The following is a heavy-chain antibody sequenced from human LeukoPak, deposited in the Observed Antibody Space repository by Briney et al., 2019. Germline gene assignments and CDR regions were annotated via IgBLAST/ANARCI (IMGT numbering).Heavy chain of an antibody. CDR2: IIPIFGTA. CDR3: AIGDSGYAGDY. CDR1: GYTFTSYY. V-gene: IGHV1-69*05. J-gene: IGHJ4*02. D-gene: IGHD5-12*01. Sequence: SVKVSCKASGYTFTSYYMHWVRQAPGQGLEWMGGIIPIFGTANYAQKFQGRVTITTDESTSTAYMELSSLRSEDTAVYYCAIGDSGYAGDYWGQGTLVTVCS.